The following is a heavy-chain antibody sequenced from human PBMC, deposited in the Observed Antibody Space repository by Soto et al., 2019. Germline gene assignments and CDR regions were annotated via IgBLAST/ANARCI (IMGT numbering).Heavy chain of an antibody. CDR2: TYYRSKWYN. Sequence: SQTVSLTCAISGDSVSINSASWNWISQSPSRGLEWLGRTYYRSKWYNDYAVSVKGRISINPDTSKNLFSLKLNSVALEDTAVYYCARDGKGGFVMDVWGQGTTVTVSS. J-gene: IGHJ6*02. CDR3: ARDGKGGFVMDV. D-gene: IGHD3-16*01. CDR1: GDSVSINSAS. V-gene: IGHV6-1*01.